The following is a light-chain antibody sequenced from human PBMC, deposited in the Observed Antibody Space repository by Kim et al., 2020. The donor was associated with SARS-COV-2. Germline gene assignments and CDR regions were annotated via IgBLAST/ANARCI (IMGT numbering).Light chain of an antibody. Sequence: EIALTQSPATLSLSPGDRASLSCRASQSVDNYLIWYQQKPGQAPRVLIYDASHRAIGIPARFSGSGSGTDFTLTISSLEPEDFAVYYCQQRSNWPLTFGGGTKVDIK. J-gene: IGKJ4*01. CDR1: QSVDNY. V-gene: IGKV3-11*01. CDR2: DAS. CDR3: QQRSNWPLT.